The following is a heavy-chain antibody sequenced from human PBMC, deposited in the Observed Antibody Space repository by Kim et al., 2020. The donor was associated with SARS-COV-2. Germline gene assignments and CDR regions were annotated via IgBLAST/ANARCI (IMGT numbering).Heavy chain of an antibody. Sequence: ASVKVSCKASGYTFSTYYMHWVRQAPGQGLEWMGIIIPRGGNTTYAQNFEGRVTMTRDTSTRTVYMDLSSLRSEDTAVYYCFYDSSNYSGWGQGTLVTVSS. CDR1: GYTFSTYY. V-gene: IGHV1-46*01. CDR3: FYDSSNYSG. D-gene: IGHD3-22*01. J-gene: IGHJ4*02. CDR2: IIPRGGNT.